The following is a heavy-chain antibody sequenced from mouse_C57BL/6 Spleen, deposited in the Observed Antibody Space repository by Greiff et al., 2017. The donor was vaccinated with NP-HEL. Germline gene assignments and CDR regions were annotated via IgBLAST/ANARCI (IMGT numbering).Heavy chain of an antibody. V-gene: IGHV1-61*01. J-gene: IGHJ3*01. Sequence: QVHVKQPGAELVRPGSSVKLSCKASGYTFTSYWMDWVKQRPGQGLEWIGNIYPSDSETHYNQKFKDKATLTVDKSSSTAYMQLSSLTSEDSAVYYCAREDSSGYWFAYWGQGTLVTVSA. D-gene: IGHD3-2*02. CDR3: AREDSSGYWFAY. CDR2: IYPSDSET. CDR1: GYTFTSYW.